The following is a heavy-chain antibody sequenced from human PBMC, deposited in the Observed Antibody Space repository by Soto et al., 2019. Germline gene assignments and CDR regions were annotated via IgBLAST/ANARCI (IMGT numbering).Heavy chain of an antibody. D-gene: IGHD3-3*01. Sequence: PSETLSLTCTVSGGSISSGGYYWSWIRQHPGKGLEWIGYIYYSGSTYYNPSLKSRVTISVDTSKNLFSLKLSSVTAADTAVYYCARGLDDFWSGYPESMVNWFAPWGQGTLVTVSS. J-gene: IGHJ5*02. CDR1: GGSISSGGYY. CDR2: IYYSGST. V-gene: IGHV4-31*03. CDR3: ARGLDDFWSGYPESMVNWFAP.